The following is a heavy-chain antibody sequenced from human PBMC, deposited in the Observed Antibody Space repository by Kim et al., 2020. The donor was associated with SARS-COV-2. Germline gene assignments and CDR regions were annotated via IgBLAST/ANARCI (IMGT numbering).Heavy chain of an antibody. J-gene: IGHJ6*02. D-gene: IGHD3-10*01. CDR3: ASRPKGILWFGEAYYYGMDV. V-gene: IGHV4-34*01. CDR2: INHSGST. Sequence: SETLSLTCAVYGGSFSGYYWSWIRQPPGKGLEWIGEINHSGSTNYNPSLKSRVTISVDTSKNQFSLKLSSVTAADTAVYYCASRPKGILWFGEAYYYGMDVWGQGTTVTVSS. CDR1: GGSFSGYY.